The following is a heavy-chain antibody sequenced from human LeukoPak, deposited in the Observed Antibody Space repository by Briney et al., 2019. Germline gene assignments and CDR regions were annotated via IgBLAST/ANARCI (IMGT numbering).Heavy chain of an antibody. CDR1: GGSISSSNW. CDR2: IYHSGST. D-gene: IGHD5-18*01. Sequence: SETLSLTCAVSGGSISSSNWWSWVRQPPGKGLEWIGEIYHSGSTNYNPSLKSRVTISVDKSKNQFSLKLASVTAADTAIYYCAKGAGGFSYYNWFDPWGQGTLVTVSS. CDR3: AKGAGGFSYYNWFDP. J-gene: IGHJ5*02. V-gene: IGHV4-4*02.